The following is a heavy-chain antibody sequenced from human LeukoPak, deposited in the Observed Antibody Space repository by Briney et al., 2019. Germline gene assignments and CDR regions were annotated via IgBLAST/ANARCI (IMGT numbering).Heavy chain of an antibody. CDR1: GFTVSTNY. CDR2: IYSDGTT. CDR3: ARVKWDFGACFDY. J-gene: IGHJ4*02. Sequence: GESLKISCAASGFTVSTNYMNWVRQAPGKGLEWISIIYSDGTTYYADSVKGRFTISRDTSKNTLYLQMNSLRAEDTAVYYCARVKWDFGACFDYWGQGILVPVSS. V-gene: IGHV3-53*01. D-gene: IGHD1-26*01.